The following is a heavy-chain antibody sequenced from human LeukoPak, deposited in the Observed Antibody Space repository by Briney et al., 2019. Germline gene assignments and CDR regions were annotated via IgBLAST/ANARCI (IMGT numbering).Heavy chain of an antibody. Sequence: PSETLSLTCAVYGGSFSGYYWSWIRQPPGKGLEWIGEINHSGSTNYNPSLKSRVTISVDTSKNQFSLKLSSVTAADTAVYYCARDQGRYYYDSSGYYYGPHAFDIWGQGTMVTVSS. CDR2: INHSGST. CDR1: GGSFSGYY. CDR3: ARDQGRYYYDSSGYYYGPHAFDI. J-gene: IGHJ3*02. V-gene: IGHV4-34*01. D-gene: IGHD3-22*01.